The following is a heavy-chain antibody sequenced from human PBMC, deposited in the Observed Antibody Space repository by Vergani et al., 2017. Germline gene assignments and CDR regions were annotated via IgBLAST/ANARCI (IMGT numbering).Heavy chain of an antibody. D-gene: IGHD2-21*01. V-gene: IGHV3-49*03. Sequence: EAQLAESGGGLVQPGQSLRLSCTASGFTSGDYVMSWFRQAPGKGLEWVGLIRSYMFGDGGTREYAASVKGRFTISRDDSRGTVYLQMDRLDSADTAVYYCARRIVVGPGIPRGDWLDPWGPGTLVTVSS. CDR1: GFTSGDYV. CDR2: IRSYMFGDGGTR. CDR3: ARRIVVGPGIPRGDWLDP. J-gene: IGHJ5*02.